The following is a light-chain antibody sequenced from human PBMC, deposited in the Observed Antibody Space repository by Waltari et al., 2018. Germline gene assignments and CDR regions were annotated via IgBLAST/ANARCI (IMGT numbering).Light chain of an antibody. CDR3: QQYSSYPWT. CDR1: QGINNY. V-gene: IGKV1-16*02. CDR2: GAF. J-gene: IGKJ1*01. Sequence: DIQMTQSPSSLSASVGDRVTITCRASQGINNYLAWFQQKPGKAPTSLIYGAFNLQSGVPSKFSGSGSGTDFTLTISSLQPEDFATYYCQQYSSYPWTFGQGTKVEIK.